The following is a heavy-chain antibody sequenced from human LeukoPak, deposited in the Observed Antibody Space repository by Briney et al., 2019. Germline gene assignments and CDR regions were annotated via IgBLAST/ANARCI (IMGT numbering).Heavy chain of an antibody. V-gene: IGHV3-48*01. Sequence: GGSLRLSCAASGFTFSTYSMNWVRQAPGKGLGWVSYISSSSSTIYYADSVKGRFTISRDNAKNSLYLQMNSLRAEDTAVYYCASSGSYRFDYWGQGTLVTVSS. CDR3: ASSGSYRFDY. J-gene: IGHJ4*02. D-gene: IGHD1-26*01. CDR1: GFTFSTYS. CDR2: ISSSSSTI.